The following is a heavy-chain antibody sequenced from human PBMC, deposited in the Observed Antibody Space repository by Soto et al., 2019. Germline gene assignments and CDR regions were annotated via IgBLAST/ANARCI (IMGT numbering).Heavy chain of an antibody. Sequence: SETLSLTCTVSGGSISSYYWSWIRQPPGKGLEWIGYIYYSGGTSYNPSLKSRVSISVDTSKNQFSLKLSSVTAADTAVYYCARFMPTFVMITFGGVIGIFDYWGQGTQVTVSS. V-gene: IGHV4-59*01. CDR1: GGSISSYY. J-gene: IGHJ4*02. CDR3: ARFMPTFVMITFGGVIGIFDY. D-gene: IGHD3-16*02. CDR2: IYYSGGT.